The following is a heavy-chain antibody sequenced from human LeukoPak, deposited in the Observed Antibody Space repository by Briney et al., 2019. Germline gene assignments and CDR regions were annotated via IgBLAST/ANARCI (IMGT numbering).Heavy chain of an antibody. J-gene: IGHJ5*02. CDR3: ARAHSSGWPHMFDP. V-gene: IGHV4-59*01. CDR2: IYYSGST. Sequence: SQTLSLTCTVSGGSISTYSWTWIRQPPGKGLECIGNIYYSGSTNYNPYLKSRVTISIDTSKNQFSMKVSSVTAADTAVYYCARAHSSGWPHMFDPWGQGTLVTVPS. D-gene: IGHD6-19*01. CDR1: GGSISTYS.